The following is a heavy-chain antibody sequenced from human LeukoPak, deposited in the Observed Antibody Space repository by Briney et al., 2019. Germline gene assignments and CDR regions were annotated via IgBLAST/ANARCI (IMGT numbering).Heavy chain of an antibody. D-gene: IGHD3-22*01. CDR3: AKDGQRITMIVVVIHYFDY. V-gene: IGHV3-23*01. CDR1: GFTFSSYA. CDR2: ISGSGGST. J-gene: IGHJ4*02. Sequence: GGSLRLSCAASGFTFSSYAMSWVRQAPGKGLERVSAISGSGGSTYYADSVKGRFTISRDNSKNTLYLQMNSLRAEDTAVYYCAKDGQRITMIVVVIHYFDYWGQGTLVTVSS.